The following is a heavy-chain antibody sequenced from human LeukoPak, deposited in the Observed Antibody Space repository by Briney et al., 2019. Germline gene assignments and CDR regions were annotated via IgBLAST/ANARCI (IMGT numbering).Heavy chain of an antibody. Sequence: PGGPLRLSCEASGFTFSSYGMHWVRQAPGKGLEWVAVISYDGSNKYYADSVKGRFTISRDNSKNTLYLQMNSLRAEDTAVYYCAKCPVTFGGVIIVTTGYFDYWGQGTLVTVSS. D-gene: IGHD3-16*02. J-gene: IGHJ4*02. CDR2: ISYDGSNK. CDR3: AKCPVTFGGVIIVTTGYFDY. V-gene: IGHV3-30*18. CDR1: GFTFSSYG.